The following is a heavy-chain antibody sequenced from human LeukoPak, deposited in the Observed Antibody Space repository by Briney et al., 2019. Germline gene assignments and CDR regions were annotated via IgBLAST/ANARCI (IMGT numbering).Heavy chain of an antibody. Sequence: SVKVSCKASGGTFSSYAISWVRQAPGQGLEWMGGIIPIFGTANYAQKFQGRVTITTDESTSTAYMELSSLRSEDTAVYYCARTGQYSYNWFDPWGQGTLVTVSS. CDR1: GGTFSSYA. CDR3: ARTGQYSYNWFDP. CDR2: IIPIFGTA. V-gene: IGHV1-69*05. J-gene: IGHJ5*02. D-gene: IGHD5-12*01.